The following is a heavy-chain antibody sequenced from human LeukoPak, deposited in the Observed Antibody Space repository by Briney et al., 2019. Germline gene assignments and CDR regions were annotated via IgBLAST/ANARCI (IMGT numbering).Heavy chain of an antibody. CDR2: INRSGSS. V-gene: IGHV4-61*02. CDR1: GGSISSSNYY. J-gene: IGHJ5*02. D-gene: IGHD6-19*01. CDR3: AKGAGPPWFDP. Sequence: PSETLSLTCTVSGGSISSSNYYWSWIRQPAGKGLEWIGRINRSGSSNYKPSLKSRVTISVDTSKNQFSLKLTSVTAADTAVYYCAKGAGPPWFDPWGQGILVTVSS.